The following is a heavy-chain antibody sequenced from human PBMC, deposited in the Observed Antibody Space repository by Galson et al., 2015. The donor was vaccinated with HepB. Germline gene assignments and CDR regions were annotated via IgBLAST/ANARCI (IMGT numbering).Heavy chain of an antibody. CDR2: IYPGDFDT. V-gene: IGHV5-51*03. CDR1: GYSFTSYW. CDR3: ARLNRLDFWSDAYGMDV. J-gene: IGHJ6*02. D-gene: IGHD3-3*01. Sequence: QSGAEVKKPGESLKISCKGSGYSFTSYWIGLVRQMPGKGLDWMGIIYPGDFDTRYSPSFQGQVTISADKSISPAYLQWSSLKASDTAMYYCARLNRLDFWSDAYGMDVWGQGTTVTVSS.